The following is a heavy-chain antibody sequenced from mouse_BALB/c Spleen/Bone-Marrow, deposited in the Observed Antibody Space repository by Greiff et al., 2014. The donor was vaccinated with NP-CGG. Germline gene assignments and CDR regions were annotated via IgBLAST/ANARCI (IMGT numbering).Heavy chain of an antibody. J-gene: IGHJ4*01. CDR3: ARSSSPYYYAMDY. CDR2: IWAGGST. V-gene: IGHV2-9*02. CDR1: GFSLISYG. Sequence: QVQLKQSGPGLVAPSQRLSITCTVSGFSLISYGVHWVRQPPGKGLEWLGVIWAGGSTNYNSALMSRLSISKDNSKSQVFLKMNSLQTDDTAMYYCARSSSPYYYAMDYWGQGTSVTVSS. D-gene: IGHD1-1*01.